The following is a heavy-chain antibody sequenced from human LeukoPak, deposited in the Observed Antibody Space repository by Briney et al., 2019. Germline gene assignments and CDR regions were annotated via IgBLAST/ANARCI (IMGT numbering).Heavy chain of an antibody. CDR2: INPNSGGT. CDR1: GYTFTGYY. CDR3: VRGLIPRKAFDI. D-gene: IGHD1-14*01. J-gene: IGHJ3*02. V-gene: IGHV1-2*02. Sequence: ASVKVSCKASGYTFTGYYMHWVRQAPGQGLEGMGWINPNSGGTNYAQKFQGRVTMTRDTSISTAYMELSRLRSDDTAVYYCVRGLIPRKAFDIWGQGTMVTVSS.